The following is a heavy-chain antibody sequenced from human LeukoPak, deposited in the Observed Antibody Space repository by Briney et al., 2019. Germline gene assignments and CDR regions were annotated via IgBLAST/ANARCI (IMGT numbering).Heavy chain of an antibody. Sequence: GASVKVSCKASGYTFSGNYMHWVRQAPGQGLEWMGWINPNSGGTNYAQKFQGRVTMTRDTSISTAYMELSRLRSEDTAVYYCARDLSGDSSGVGDYWGQGTLVTVSS. J-gene: IGHJ4*02. V-gene: IGHV1-2*02. D-gene: IGHD3-22*01. CDR2: INPNSGGT. CDR3: ARDLSGDSSGVGDY. CDR1: GYTFSGNY.